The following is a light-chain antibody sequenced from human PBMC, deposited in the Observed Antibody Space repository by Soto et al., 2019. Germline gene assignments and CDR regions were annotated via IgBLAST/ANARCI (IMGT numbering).Light chain of an antibody. V-gene: IGLV2-23*02. J-gene: IGLJ1*01. CDR1: SSDVGSYNL. Sequence: QSALTQPASVSVSPGQSITISCTGTSSDVGSYNLVSWYQQHPGKAPKLMIYEVSKRPSGVSNRFSGSKSGNTASLTISGLQAEDEADYYCCLGVFGTGTKVTVL. CDR3: CLGV. CDR2: EVS.